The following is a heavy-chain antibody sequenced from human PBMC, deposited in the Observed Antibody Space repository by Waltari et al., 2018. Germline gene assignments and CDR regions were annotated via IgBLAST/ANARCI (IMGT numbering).Heavy chain of an antibody. D-gene: IGHD2-2*03. Sequence: QVQLQQWGAGLLKPSETLSLTCGVNAGSLSGYSWAWIRLSPGKGLEWIGEINYSGETEYNPSLKSRVTMTIDTSNNHLSLRLTSVTASDTAIYYCARGSIGSNPLDYWGQGTLVTVSS. J-gene: IGHJ4*02. CDR1: AGSLSGYS. V-gene: IGHV4-34*02. CDR2: INYSGET. CDR3: ARGSIGSNPLDY.